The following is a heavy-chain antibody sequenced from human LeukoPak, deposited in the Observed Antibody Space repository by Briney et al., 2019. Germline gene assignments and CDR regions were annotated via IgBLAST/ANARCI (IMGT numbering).Heavy chain of an antibody. CDR3: ARGYCSSTSCPNWFDP. CDR1: GFTFSSYA. D-gene: IGHD2-2*01. V-gene: IGHV3-30*01. CDR2: ISYDGSNK. J-gene: IGHJ5*02. Sequence: GGSLRLSCAASGFTFSSYATHWVRQAPGKGLEWVAVISYDGSNKYYADSVKGRFTISRDNSKNTLYLQMNSLRAEDTAVYYCARGYCSSTSCPNWFDPWGQGTLVTVSS.